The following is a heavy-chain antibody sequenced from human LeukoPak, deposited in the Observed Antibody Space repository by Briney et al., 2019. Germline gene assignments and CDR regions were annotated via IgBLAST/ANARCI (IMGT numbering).Heavy chain of an antibody. CDR3: ARKPAPAD. V-gene: IGHV3-74*01. CDR2: ISTDGSST. CDR1: GFTFSSYA. J-gene: IGHJ4*02. Sequence: GGSLRLSCAASGFTFSSYAMSWVRQAPGKGLVWVSRISTDGSSTSYADSVKGRFTISRDNAKNTLYLQMNSLRAEDTAVYYCARKPAPADWGQGTLVTVSS. D-gene: IGHD6-25*01.